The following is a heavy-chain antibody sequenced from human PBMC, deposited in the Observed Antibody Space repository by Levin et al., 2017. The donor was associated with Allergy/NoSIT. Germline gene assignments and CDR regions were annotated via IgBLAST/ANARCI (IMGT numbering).Heavy chain of an antibody. CDR3: ARDLGRWGTGLDG. D-gene: IGHD3-16*01. CDR1: GNTFASDG. V-gene: IGHV1-18*01. Sequence: TGGSLRLSCKASGNTFASDGFSWVRQAPGQGLEWMGWISVYTGNTNYAQRLQGRVSLTTDTSTSTAYMELRSLRSDDTAVYYCARDLGRWGTGLDGWGKGTTVTVSS. CDR2: ISVYTGNT. J-gene: IGHJ6*04.